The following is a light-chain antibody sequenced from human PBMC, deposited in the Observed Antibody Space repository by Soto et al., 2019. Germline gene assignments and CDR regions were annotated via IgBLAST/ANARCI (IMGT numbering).Light chain of an antibody. J-gene: IGKJ4*01. CDR2: DAS. V-gene: IGKV1-5*01. CDR3: QQRSNWPIT. CDR1: QTISNW. Sequence: DIQMTQSPSTLSASIGDRVTITCRASQTISNWLAWYQQKPGKAPKVLIHDASRLESGVPSRFSGSGSGTEFTLTINNLQPDDFAVYYCQQRSNWPITFGGGTKVDIK.